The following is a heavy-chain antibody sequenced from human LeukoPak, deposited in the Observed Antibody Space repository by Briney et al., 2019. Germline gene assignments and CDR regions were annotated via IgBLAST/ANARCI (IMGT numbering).Heavy chain of an antibody. CDR3: AREGSDFWSGYSKGYFDY. J-gene: IGHJ4*02. Sequence: GGSLRLSCAVSGLTFSSYNMNWVRRAPGKGLEWVSYIGSSVSTRYYADSVKGRFTISRDNGKHSLYLQMNSLRAEDTAVYYCAREGSDFWSGYSKGYFDYWGQGNLVTVSS. V-gene: IGHV3-48*01. CDR2: IGSSVSTR. D-gene: IGHD3-3*01. CDR1: GLTFSSYN.